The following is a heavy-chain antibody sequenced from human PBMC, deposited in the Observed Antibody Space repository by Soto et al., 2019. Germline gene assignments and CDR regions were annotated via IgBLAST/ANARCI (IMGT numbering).Heavy chain of an antibody. J-gene: IGHJ4*02. CDR3: ARHTPAISISDH. CDR2: IYYSGST. D-gene: IGHD2-15*01. V-gene: IGHV4-39*01. CDR1: GGSISSSSYY. Sequence: QLQLQESGPGLVKPSETLSLTCTVSGGSISSSSYYWGWIRQPPGKGLEWIGSIYYSGSTYYNPSLKSRFTISVDTSKNQFSLKPSSVTAADTAVYYCARHTPAISISDHWGQGTLVTVSS.